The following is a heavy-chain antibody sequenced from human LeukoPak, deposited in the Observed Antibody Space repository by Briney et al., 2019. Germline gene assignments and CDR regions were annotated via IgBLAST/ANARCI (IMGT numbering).Heavy chain of an antibody. V-gene: IGHV3-23*01. CDR1: GFTLSVYW. D-gene: IGHD3-22*01. CDR2: ISDRGGRR. J-gene: IGHJ4*02. CDR3: AKPGYDSSGTISYFDY. Sequence: GGSLRLSCAASGFTLSVYWMSWVRQAPGKGLEWVSTISDRGGRRNYADSVKGRFTISRDNSKNTLYLQMNSLRAEDTAVYYCAKPGYDSSGTISYFDYWGQGTLVTVSS.